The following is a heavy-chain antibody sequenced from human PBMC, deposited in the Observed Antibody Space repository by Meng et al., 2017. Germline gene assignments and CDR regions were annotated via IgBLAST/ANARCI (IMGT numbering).Heavy chain of an antibody. D-gene: IGHD5-12*01. Sequence: QVQLVQCGAEVKRPGSSVNVSFQASGGSFSSYAISWVRPAPGQGLEWMGGIIPIFGTANYAQKFQGRVTITTDESTSTAYMELSSLRSEDTAVYYCARISGYDYLSWGQGTLVTVSS. V-gene: IGHV1-69*05. CDR2: IIPIFGTA. CDR1: GGSFSSYA. J-gene: IGHJ4*02. CDR3: ARISGYDYLS.